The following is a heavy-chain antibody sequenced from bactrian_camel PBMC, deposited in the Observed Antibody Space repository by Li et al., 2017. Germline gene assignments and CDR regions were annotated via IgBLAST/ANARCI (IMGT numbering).Heavy chain of an antibody. Sequence: HVQLVESGGGSVQAGGSLILSCAFSGATYSRRCMAWFRQAPGKGREAVAAADADRRTIYGDFVEGRFTIDRDNAKNTVVLQMNSLRSEDTALYYCATRDGGAYNYWGQGTQVTVS. CDR2: ADADRRT. CDR1: GATYSRRC. J-gene: IGHJ4*01. D-gene: IGHD1*01. V-gene: IGHV3S1*01. CDR3: ATRDGGAYNY.